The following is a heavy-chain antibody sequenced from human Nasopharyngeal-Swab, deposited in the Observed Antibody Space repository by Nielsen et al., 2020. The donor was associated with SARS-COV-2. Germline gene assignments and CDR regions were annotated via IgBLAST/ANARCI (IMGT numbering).Heavy chain of an antibody. Sequence: GESLKTSCAASGFTLSSKYMNWVRQAPGKGLEYISVIYSDGSTYYADSVKGRFTISSDNSKNTVYLQMNSLRVEDTAVYFGAREDYDTHFVYFHHWGQGTLVTVSS. J-gene: IGHJ1*01. CDR2: IYSDGST. CDR1: GFTLSSKY. V-gene: IGHV3-53*01. D-gene: IGHD3-9*01. CDR3: AREDYDTHFVYFHH.